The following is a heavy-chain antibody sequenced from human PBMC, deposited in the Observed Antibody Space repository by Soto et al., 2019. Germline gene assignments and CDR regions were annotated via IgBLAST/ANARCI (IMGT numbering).Heavy chain of an antibody. Sequence: QVPLVESGGGVVQPGRSLRLSCAASGFTFSIYGMHWVRQAPGKGLEWVALISYDGSNKYYADSVKGRFTISRDNSKTTLYLQMNSLRDEDTAVYYCASRAATIIFDSWGQGTLVTVSS. J-gene: IGHJ4*02. V-gene: IGHV3-30*03. CDR3: ASRAATIIFDS. D-gene: IGHD5-12*01. CDR1: GFTFSIYG. CDR2: ISYDGSNK.